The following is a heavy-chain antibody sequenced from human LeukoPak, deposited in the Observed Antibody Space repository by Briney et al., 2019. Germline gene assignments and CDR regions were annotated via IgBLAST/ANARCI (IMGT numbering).Heavy chain of an antibody. D-gene: IGHD4-17*01. J-gene: IGHJ4*02. CDR2: INPNSGGT. Sequence: GASVKVSCKASGYTFTGYYMHWVRQAPGQGLEWMGWINPNSGGTNYAQKFQGRVTMTRDTSISTAYMELSRLRSDDTAVYYCARVINDYGDYGFDYWSQGTLVTVSS. CDR1: GYTFTGYY. V-gene: IGHV1-2*02. CDR3: ARVINDYGDYGFDY.